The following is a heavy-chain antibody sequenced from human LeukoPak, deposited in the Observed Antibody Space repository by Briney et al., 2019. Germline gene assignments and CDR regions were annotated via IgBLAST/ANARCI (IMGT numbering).Heavy chain of an antibody. CDR3: AKGYSITGPKGVGFDY. J-gene: IGHJ4*02. CDR2: IRGSCGST. V-gene: IGHV3-23*01. Sequence: PGGSLRLSCAASGFTFSSYAMSWVRQAPGKGLEWVSAIRGSCGSTYYADSVKGRFTISRDNSKNTLYLQMKSLRAEETGVYYCAKGYSITGPKGVGFDYWGQGTLVTVSS. D-gene: IGHD6-13*01. CDR1: GFTFSSYA.